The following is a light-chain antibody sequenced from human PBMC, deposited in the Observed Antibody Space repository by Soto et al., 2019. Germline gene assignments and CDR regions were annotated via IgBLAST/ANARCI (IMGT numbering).Light chain of an antibody. V-gene: IGKV4-1*01. J-gene: IGKJ4*01. CDR1: QSVLYSSNNKNY. Sequence: DIVMTQSPDSLAVSLGERATINCKSSQSVLYSSNNKNYLAWYQQKPGQPPKLLIYWASTRESGVPDRFSGSGSGTDFTLTISSLQAEDVAVYCCQQYYSTPLTFGGVTKVEIK. CDR2: WAS. CDR3: QQYYSTPLT.